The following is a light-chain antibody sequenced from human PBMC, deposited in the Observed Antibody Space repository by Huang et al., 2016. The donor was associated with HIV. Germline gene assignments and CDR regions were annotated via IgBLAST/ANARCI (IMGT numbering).Light chain of an antibody. V-gene: IGKV3-20*01. CDR1: QSVPSSD. Sequence: EIVLTQSPGTLSLSPGERATLSCRASQSVPSSDLAWYQQKPGQTPRLLIYGASSRATDIPDRFSGSGAGTDFTLTISRLEPEDFAVYYCQQYGSSWITFGQGTRLEIK. J-gene: IGKJ5*01. CDR2: GAS. CDR3: QQYGSSWIT.